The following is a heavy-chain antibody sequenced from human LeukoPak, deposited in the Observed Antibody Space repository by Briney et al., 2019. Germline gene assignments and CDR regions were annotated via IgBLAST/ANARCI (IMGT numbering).Heavy chain of an antibody. CDR1: GGSISSSSYY. CDR2: LYYSGST. V-gene: IGHV4-39*01. Sequence: SETLSLTCTVSGGSISSSSYYWDWIRQPPGKGLEWIGSLYYSGSTYFNPSLESRVTISIDTPKNQFSLKLSSVTAADTAVYYCARGGGRPYWGQGTLVTVSS. D-gene: IGHD2-15*01. J-gene: IGHJ4*02. CDR3: ARGGGRPY.